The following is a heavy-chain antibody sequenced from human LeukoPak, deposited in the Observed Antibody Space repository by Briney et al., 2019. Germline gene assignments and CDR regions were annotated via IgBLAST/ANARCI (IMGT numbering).Heavy chain of an antibody. J-gene: IGHJ4*02. CDR3: ARDGAGYGVVSVDY. Sequence: GGSLRLSCAASGFTFSGSAMHWVRQASGKGLEWVGRIRSKADIYATAYAASVKGRFTISRDDSKNTTYLQMNSLRAEDTAVYYCARDGAGYGVVSVDYWGQGTLVTVSS. V-gene: IGHV3-73*01. CDR1: GFTFSGSA. D-gene: IGHD4-17*01. CDR2: IRSKADIYAT.